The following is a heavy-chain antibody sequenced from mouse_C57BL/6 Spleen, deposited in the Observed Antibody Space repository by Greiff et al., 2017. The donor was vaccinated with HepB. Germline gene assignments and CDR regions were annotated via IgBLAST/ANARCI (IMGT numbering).Heavy chain of an antibody. Sequence: QVQLQQPGAELVKPGASVKVSCKASGYTFTSYWMHWVKQRPGQGLEWIGRIHPSDSDTNYNQKFKGKATLTVAKSSSTAYMQRSSLTSEDSAVYYCAWNWDVDWYFDVWGTGTTVTVSS. J-gene: IGHJ1*03. CDR2: IHPSDSDT. CDR3: AWNWDVDWYFDV. V-gene: IGHV1-74*01. CDR1: GYTFTSYW. D-gene: IGHD4-1*01.